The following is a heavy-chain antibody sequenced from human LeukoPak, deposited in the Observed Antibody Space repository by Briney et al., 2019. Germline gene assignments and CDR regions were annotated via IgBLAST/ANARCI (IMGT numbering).Heavy chain of an antibody. J-gene: IGHJ5*02. CDR2: ISAYNGNT. V-gene: IGHV1-18*01. CDR1: GYTFTSYG. Sequence: ASVRVSCTASGYTFTSYGFSWVRQAPGQGLEWMGRISAYNGNTNHAQKFQGRVTMTRDTSTSTAYMELRSLRSDDTAVYYCARVKGQQQLDKNWFDPWGQGTLVTVSS. D-gene: IGHD6-13*01. CDR3: ARVKGQQQLDKNWFDP.